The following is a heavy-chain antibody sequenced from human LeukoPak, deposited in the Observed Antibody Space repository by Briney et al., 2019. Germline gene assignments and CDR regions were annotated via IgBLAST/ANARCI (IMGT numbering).Heavy chain of an antibody. Sequence: GASLRLSCAASGLTFSSYAMSWVRQAPGKGLEWVSAISGSRGSTYYADSVKGRFPISRDNSKNTLYLQMNSLRAEDTAVYYCAKALEPYCDYVWGSYRSPSGVYYYGMDVWGQGTTVTVSS. CDR1: GLTFSSYA. CDR3: AKALEPYCDYVWGSYRSPSGVYYYGMDV. J-gene: IGHJ6*02. D-gene: IGHD3-16*02. V-gene: IGHV3-23*01. CDR2: ISGSRGST.